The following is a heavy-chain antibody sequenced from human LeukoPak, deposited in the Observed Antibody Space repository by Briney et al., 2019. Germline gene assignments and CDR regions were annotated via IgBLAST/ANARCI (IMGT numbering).Heavy chain of an antibody. CDR1: GYTFTGYY. J-gene: IGHJ4*02. V-gene: IGHV1-2*02. CDR3: ARDRVGSGWPRPFYFEF. CDR2: ISPNTGAT. D-gene: IGHD6-19*01. Sequence: ASVRASCKPSGYTFTGYYIHWVRQAPGQRLEWLGWISPNTGATMFAHKFQDRVSMTRDPSIDTAYLELTSLTADDTALYYCARDRVGSGWPRPFYFEFWGQGTLVTVSS.